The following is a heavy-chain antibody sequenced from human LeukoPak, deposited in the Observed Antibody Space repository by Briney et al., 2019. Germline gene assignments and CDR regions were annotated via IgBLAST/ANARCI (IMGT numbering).Heavy chain of an antibody. V-gene: IGHV1-18*01. D-gene: IGHD5-18*01. CDR2: ISAYNGNT. CDR3: ARERGAAMVTGGSAFDI. Sequence: GASVKVSCKASGYTFTSYGISWVRQAPGQGLEWMGWISAYNGNTNYAQKLQGRVTMTTDTSTSTAYMELGSLRSDDTAVYYCARERGAAMVTGGSAFDIWGQGTMVTVSS. CDR1: GYTFTSYG. J-gene: IGHJ3*02.